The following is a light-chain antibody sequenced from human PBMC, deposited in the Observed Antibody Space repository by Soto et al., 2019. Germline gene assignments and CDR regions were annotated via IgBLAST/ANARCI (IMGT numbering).Light chain of an antibody. CDR1: TGAVTSGYF. J-gene: IGLJ1*01. V-gene: IGLV7-43*01. CDR3: LLYYDGAYV. CDR2: DTN. Sequence: QAVVTQEPSLTVSPGGTVTLTCTSSTGAVTSGYFPTWFQQKPGQGTRALIYDTNKKRSWTPPRFSGSLLGGKAALTLSGVQPEDEAEYYCLLYYDGAYVFGAGTKVTVL.